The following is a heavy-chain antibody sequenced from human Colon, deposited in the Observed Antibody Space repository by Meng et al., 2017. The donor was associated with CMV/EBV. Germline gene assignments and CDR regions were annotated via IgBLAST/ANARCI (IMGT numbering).Heavy chain of an antibody. V-gene: IGHV3-23*01. CDR2: IGGGGVNA. CDR1: GFNFNKFD. Sequence: GESLKISCSASGFNFNKFDMSWVRPAPGKGLEWVSSIGGGGVNAYYTEAVKGRFTISRDNSRNTLYSELSSLRADDTAVYYCAKGADYLNFWSGYAYWGQGTLVTVSS. J-gene: IGHJ4*02. D-gene: IGHD3-3*01. CDR3: AKGADYLNFWSGYAY.